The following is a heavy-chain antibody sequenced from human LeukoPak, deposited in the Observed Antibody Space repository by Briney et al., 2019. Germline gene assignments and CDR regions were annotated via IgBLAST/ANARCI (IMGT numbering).Heavy chain of an antibody. V-gene: IGHV1-18*01. Sequence: ASVTVSCKASGYTFTSYGISWVRQAPGQGLEWMGWISAYNGNTNYAQKLQGRVTMTTDTSTSTAYMELRSLRSDDTAVYYCARDRAPYYDSSGYHYWGQGTLVTVSS. CDR1: GYTFTSYG. D-gene: IGHD3-22*01. CDR3: ARDRAPYYDSSGYHY. J-gene: IGHJ4*02. CDR2: ISAYNGNT.